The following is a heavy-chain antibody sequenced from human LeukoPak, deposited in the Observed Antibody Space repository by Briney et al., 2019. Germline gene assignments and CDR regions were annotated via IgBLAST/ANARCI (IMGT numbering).Heavy chain of an antibody. V-gene: IGHV3-23*01. D-gene: IGHD2-15*01. CDR2: ISGSGGST. CDR3: AKVPTSYCSGGSCYFDY. CDR1: GFTFSSYA. J-gene: IGHJ4*02. Sequence: GGSLRLSCAASGFTFSSYAMSWVRQAPGKGLEWVSAISGSGGSTYYADSVKGRFTISRDNFKNTLYLQMNSLRAEDTAVYYCAKVPTSYCSGGSCYFDYWGQGTLVTVSS.